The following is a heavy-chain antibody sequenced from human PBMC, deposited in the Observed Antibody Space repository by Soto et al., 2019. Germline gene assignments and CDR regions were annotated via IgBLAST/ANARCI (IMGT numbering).Heavy chain of an antibody. CDR3: ARQRGIFGDAFDS. V-gene: IGHV4-39*01. J-gene: IGHJ3*02. Sequence: QLQLQESGPGLVKPSETLSLTCTVSVGSISSGSYYWGWIRQPPGKGLQWIGYIYYSGSTYYNPSLKSRVTISVDTSKTRFSLKLSSVTAADPAVYYCARQRGIFGDAFDSWGQGTMVTVCS. D-gene: IGHD3-3*01. CDR2: IYYSGST. CDR1: VGSISSGSYY.